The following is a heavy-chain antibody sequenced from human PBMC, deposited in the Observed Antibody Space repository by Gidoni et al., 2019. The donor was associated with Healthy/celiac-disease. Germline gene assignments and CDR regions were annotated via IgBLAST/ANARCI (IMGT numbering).Heavy chain of an antibody. CDR1: GFTFSSYS. D-gene: IGHD4-17*01. Sequence: EVQLVESGGGLVKPGGSLRLSCAASGFTFSSYSMNWVRQAPGKGLEWVSSISSSSSYIYYADSVKGRFTISRDNAKNSLYLQMNSLRAEDTAVYYCARDLTTVTMRKNDAFDIWGQGTMVTVSS. V-gene: IGHV3-21*01. J-gene: IGHJ3*02. CDR3: ARDLTTVTMRKNDAFDI. CDR2: ISSSSSYI.